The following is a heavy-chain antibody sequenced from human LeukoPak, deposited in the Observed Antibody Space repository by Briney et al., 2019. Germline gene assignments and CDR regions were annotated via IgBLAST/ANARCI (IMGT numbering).Heavy chain of an antibody. J-gene: IGHJ3*02. D-gene: IGHD1-26*01. CDR1: GFTFSRYW. V-gene: IGHV3-7*01. CDR3: ARGPGDFDASDI. Sequence: GGSLRLSCVGSGFTFSRYWLNWVRQAPGKGLEWVANMNQDGSEIYYLDSVKGRFTISRDNAKNSLYLQMNSLRAEDTAVYYCARGPGDFDASDIWGQGTMVTVSS. CDR2: MNQDGSEI.